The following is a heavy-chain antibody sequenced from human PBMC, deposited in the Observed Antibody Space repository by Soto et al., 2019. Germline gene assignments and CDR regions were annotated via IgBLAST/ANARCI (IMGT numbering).Heavy chain of an antibody. J-gene: IGHJ4*02. CDR3: GRGRGSYSFDY. CDR2: ISGSGTTT. CDR1: GFTFSGYA. Sequence: PGGSLRLSCEASGFTFSGYAMNWVRHAPGKGLEWVASISGSGTTTYYADSVKGRFTITRDNSKNTLYLQMHSLRAEDTAVYYCGRGRGSYSFDYWGQGTLVTVSS. D-gene: IGHD3-16*01. V-gene: IGHV3-23*01.